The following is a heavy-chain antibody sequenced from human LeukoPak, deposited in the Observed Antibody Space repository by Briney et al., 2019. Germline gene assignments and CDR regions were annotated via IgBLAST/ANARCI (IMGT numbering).Heavy chain of an antibody. J-gene: IGHJ4*02. CDR2: IYHSGST. V-gene: IGHV4-4*02. D-gene: IGHD3-22*01. CDR3: ARGNNYYDSSGYPDY. CDR1: GGSISSSNW. Sequence: SGTLSLTCAVSGGSISSSNWWSWVRQPPGKGLEWIGEIYHSGSTNYNPSLKSRVTISVDKSKNQFSLKLSSVTAADTAVYYCARGNNYYDSSGYPDYWGQGTLVTVSS.